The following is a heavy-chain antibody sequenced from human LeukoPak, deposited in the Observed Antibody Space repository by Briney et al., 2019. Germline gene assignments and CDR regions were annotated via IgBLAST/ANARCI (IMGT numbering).Heavy chain of an antibody. D-gene: IGHD5-12*01. CDR2: IYYSGST. Sequence: PSETLSLTCTVSGGSISSGGYYWSWIRQHPGKGLEWIGYIYYSGSTYYNPSLKSRATISVDTSKNQFSLKLSSVTAADTAVYYCAREGDIAFDYWGQGTLVTVSS. J-gene: IGHJ4*02. V-gene: IGHV4-31*03. CDR1: GGSISSGGYY. CDR3: AREGDIAFDY.